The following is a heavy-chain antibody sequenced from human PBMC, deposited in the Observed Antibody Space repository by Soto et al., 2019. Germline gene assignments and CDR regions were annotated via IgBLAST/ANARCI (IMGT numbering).Heavy chain of an antibody. D-gene: IGHD2-2*01. J-gene: IGHJ6*03. CDR3: ARESKGYCSSTSCYGHYYYYYMDV. CDR2: IKQDGSEK. V-gene: IGHV3-7*01. CDR1: GFTFSSYW. Sequence: EVQLVESGGGLVQPGGSLRLSCAASGFTFSSYWMSWVRQAPGKGLEWVANIKQDGSEKYYVDSVKGRFTISRDNAKNSLYLQMNSLRAEDTAVYYCARESKGYCSSTSCYGHYYYYYMDVWGKGTTVTVS.